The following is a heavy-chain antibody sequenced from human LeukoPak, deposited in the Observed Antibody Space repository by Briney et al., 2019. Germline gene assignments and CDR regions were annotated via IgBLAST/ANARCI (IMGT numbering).Heavy chain of an antibody. CDR3: AKDGGSALFDY. CDR2: ISWNSGSI. V-gene: IGHV3-9*01. CDR1: GFTFDDYA. J-gene: IGHJ4*02. D-gene: IGHD1-26*01. Sequence: PGRSLRLSCAASGFTFDDYAMHWVRQAPGKGLEWVSGISWNSGSIGYADSAKGRFTISRDNAKNSLYLQMNSLRAEDTALYYCAKDGGSALFDYWGQGTLVTVSS.